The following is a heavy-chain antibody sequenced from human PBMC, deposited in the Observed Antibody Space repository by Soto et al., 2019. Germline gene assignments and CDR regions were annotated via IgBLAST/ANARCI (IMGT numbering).Heavy chain of an antibody. J-gene: IGHJ6*02. CDR2: IIPIFGTA. V-gene: IGHV1-69*13. CDR1: GGTFSSYA. D-gene: IGHD3-9*01. Sequence: SVKVACKASGGTFSSYAISWVRQAPGQGLEWMGGIIPIFGTANYAQKFQGRVTITADESTSTAYMELSSLRSEDTAVYYCARSYYDILTGPPWADYYGMDDWGQ. CDR3: ARSYYDILTGPPWADYYGMDD.